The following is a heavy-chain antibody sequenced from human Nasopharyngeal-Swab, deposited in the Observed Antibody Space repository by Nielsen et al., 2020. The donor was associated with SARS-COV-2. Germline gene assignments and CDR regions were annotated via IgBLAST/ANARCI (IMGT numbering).Heavy chain of an antibody. D-gene: IGHD4-17*01. CDR3: ARGFDYGDYYFDN. Sequence: ASVKVSCKASGYTFTSYDINWVRQATGQGLEWMGWINAGNGNTKYSQKFQGRVTMTRDTSTSTVYMELSSLRFEDTAVYYCARGFDYGDYYFDNWGQGTLVSVSS. CDR2: INAGNGNT. V-gene: IGHV1-8*01. J-gene: IGHJ4*02. CDR1: GYTFTSYD.